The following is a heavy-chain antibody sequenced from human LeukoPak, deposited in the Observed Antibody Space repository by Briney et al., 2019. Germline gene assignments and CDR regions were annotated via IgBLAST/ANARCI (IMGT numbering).Heavy chain of an antibody. Sequence: PSETLSLTCSVSGGSLSSYYWSWIRQPPGKGLEWIGYIYYSGSTYYNPSLKSRVTISVDTSKNQFSLKLSSVTAADTAVYYCARDPGYYGSGSYSYFDYWGQGTLVTVSS. CDR2: IYYSGST. V-gene: IGHV4-30-4*01. D-gene: IGHD3-10*01. J-gene: IGHJ4*02. CDR1: GGSLSSYY. CDR3: ARDPGYYGSGSYSYFDY.